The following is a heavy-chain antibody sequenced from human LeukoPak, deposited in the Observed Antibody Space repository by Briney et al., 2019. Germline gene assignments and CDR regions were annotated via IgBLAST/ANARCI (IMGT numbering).Heavy chain of an antibody. D-gene: IGHD5-18*01. J-gene: IGHJ6*03. CDR1: GGSTTNYY. V-gene: IGHV4-59*01. CDR2: MYYIGST. CDR3: ARTRGYSFVGKYYMDV. Sequence: SQTLSLTCTVSGGSTTNYYCSWVRQPPGKGLDWIGYMYYIGSTNYNPSLQGRVTISVDTSRNRFSLKLSSVTAADTARYCCARTRGYSFVGKYYMDVWGKGTTVTISS.